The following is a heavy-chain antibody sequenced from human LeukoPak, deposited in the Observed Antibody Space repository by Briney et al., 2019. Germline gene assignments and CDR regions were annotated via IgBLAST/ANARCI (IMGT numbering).Heavy chain of an antibody. CDR3: ARDPITISNSDWFDP. J-gene: IGHJ5*02. CDR2: IYHSGST. V-gene: IGHV4-38-2*02. CDR1: GGSISSYY. D-gene: IGHD3-3*01. Sequence: SETLSLTCTVSGGSISSYYWSWIRQPPGKGLEWMVSIYHSGSTYYNPSLKSRVTISVDTSKNQFSLKLSSATAADTAVYYCARDPITISNSDWFDPWGQGTLVTVSS.